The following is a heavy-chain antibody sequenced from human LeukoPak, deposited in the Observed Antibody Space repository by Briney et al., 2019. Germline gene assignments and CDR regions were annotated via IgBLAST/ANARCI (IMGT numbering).Heavy chain of an antibody. V-gene: IGHV3-23*01. Sequence: GGSLRLSCAASGFTFSSYAMSWARQAPGKGLEWVSVISGSGGSTYYADSVKGRFTISRDNSKNTLYLQMNSLRAEDTAVYYCAKDRGYSYGSFDYWGQGTLVTVSS. CDR2: ISGSGGST. J-gene: IGHJ4*02. D-gene: IGHD5-18*01. CDR3: AKDRGYSYGSFDY. CDR1: GFTFSSYA.